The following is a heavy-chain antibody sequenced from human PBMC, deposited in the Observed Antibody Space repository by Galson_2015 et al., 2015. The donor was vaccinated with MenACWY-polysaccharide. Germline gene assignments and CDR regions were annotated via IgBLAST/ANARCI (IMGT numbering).Heavy chain of an antibody. V-gene: IGHV3-74*01. CDR1: GFTLSNYW. D-gene: IGHD3-16*01. Sequence: SLRLSCAASGFTLSNYWMHWVRHAPGKGLVWVSRINSDGSSTSYADSVKGRFTNSRDNAKNTLYLQMNSLSAEDTAVYYCARGGGRFPDNYYFDYWGHGTQVTVSS. CDR2: INSDGSST. J-gene: IGHJ4*01. CDR3: ARGGGRFPDNYYFDY.